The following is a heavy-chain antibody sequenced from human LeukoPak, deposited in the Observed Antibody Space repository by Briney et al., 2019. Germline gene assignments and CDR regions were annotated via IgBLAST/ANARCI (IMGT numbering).Heavy chain of an antibody. CDR3: ARTIAARPSFDY. J-gene: IGHJ4*02. CDR1: GGSISSYY. Sequence: SETLSLTCTVSGGSISSYYWSWIRQPPGKGLEWIGYIYYSGSTNYSPTLKSRVTISVDTSKNQFSLKLSSVTAADTAVYYCARTIAARPSFDYWGQGTLVTVSS. CDR2: IYYSGST. D-gene: IGHD6-6*01. V-gene: IGHV4-59*01.